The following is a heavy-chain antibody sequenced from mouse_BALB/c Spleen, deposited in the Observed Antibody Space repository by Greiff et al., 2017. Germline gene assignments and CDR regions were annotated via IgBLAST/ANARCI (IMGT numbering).Heavy chain of an antibody. J-gene: IGHJ2*01. CDR2: INPYNDGT. Sequence: VQLQQPGAELVKPGASVKMSCKASGYTFTSYVMHWVKQKPGQGLEWIGYINPYNDGTKYNEKFKGKATLTSDKSSSTAYMELSSLTSEDSAVYYCARLGVYLYFDYWGEGTTLTVSS. CDR1: GYTFTSYV. V-gene: IGHV1-14*01. CDR3: ARLGVYLYFDY. D-gene: IGHD5-5*01.